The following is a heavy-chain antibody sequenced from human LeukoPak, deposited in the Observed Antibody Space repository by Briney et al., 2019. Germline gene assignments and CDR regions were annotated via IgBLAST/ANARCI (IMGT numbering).Heavy chain of an antibody. CDR2: ISWNSGSI. V-gene: IGHV3-9*01. CDR3: AKDIYTAMVRRASGMDV. CDR1: GFTFDDYA. J-gene: IGHJ6*02. D-gene: IGHD5-18*01. Sequence: PGGSLRLSYAASGFTFDDYAMHWVRQAPGKGLEWVSGISWNSGSIGYADSVKGRFTISRHNAKNSLYLQMNSLRAEDTALYYCAKDIYTAMVRRASGMDVWGQGTTVAVSS.